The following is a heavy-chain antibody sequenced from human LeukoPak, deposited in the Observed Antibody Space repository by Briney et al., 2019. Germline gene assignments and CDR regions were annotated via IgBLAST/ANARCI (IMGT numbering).Heavy chain of an antibody. J-gene: IGHJ3*02. Sequence: SETLSLTCTVSGGSVSDSNYYWGWIRQPPGKAPEWIGIIYYSGITHYNPSLKGRVTLSVDTSKNQFSLKLSSVTAADTAVHYCARPWSSFDGFDIWGQGTMVTVSS. V-gene: IGHV4-39*01. D-gene: IGHD6-13*01. CDR1: GGSVSDSNYY. CDR2: IYYSGIT. CDR3: ARPWSSFDGFDI.